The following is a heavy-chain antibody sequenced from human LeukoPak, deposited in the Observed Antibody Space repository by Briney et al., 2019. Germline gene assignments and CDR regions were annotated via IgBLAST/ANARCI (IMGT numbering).Heavy chain of an antibody. CDR3: ARDSRIAARGYATLEPFDY. CDR1: GFTFSSYW. CDR2: IKQDGSEK. Sequence: GGSLRLSCAASGFTFSSYWMSWVRQAPGKGLEWVANIKQDGSEKYYVDSVKGRFTISRDNAKNSLYLQMNSLRAEDTAVYYCARDSRIAARGYATLEPFDYWGQGTLVTVSS. V-gene: IGHV3-7*01. D-gene: IGHD6-13*01. J-gene: IGHJ4*02.